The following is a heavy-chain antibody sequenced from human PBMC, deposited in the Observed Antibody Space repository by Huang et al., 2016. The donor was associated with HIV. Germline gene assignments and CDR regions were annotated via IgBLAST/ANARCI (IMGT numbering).Heavy chain of an antibody. CDR2: INPSGAST. J-gene: IGHJ4*02. Sequence: QVQLVQSGAEVKKPGASVKISCKASGYTFTTYHMNWVGQAPGQGLEWMGMINPSGASTRYAQTFQGRVTMTSDTSTSTVYMELSSLTPEDTAVYYCARALLLFGLGSPLDFWGQGSLVTVSS. CDR3: ARALLLFGLGSPLDF. V-gene: IGHV1-46*01. D-gene: IGHD3-10*01. CDR1: GYTFTTYH.